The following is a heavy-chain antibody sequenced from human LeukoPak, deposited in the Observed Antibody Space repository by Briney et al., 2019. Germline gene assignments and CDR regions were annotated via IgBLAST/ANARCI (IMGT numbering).Heavy chain of an antibody. CDR1: GFTFSSYA. J-gene: IGHJ5*02. CDR3: SRIAVADPNWFDP. CDR2: ISGSGGST. V-gene: IGHV3-23*01. D-gene: IGHD6-19*01. Sequence: PGGSLRLSCAASGFTFSSYAMSWVRQAPGKGLEWVSAISGSGGSTYYASSVKGRFTISRDNSKNTLYLQMNSLRAEDTAVYYCSRIAVADPNWFDPWGQGTLVTVSS.